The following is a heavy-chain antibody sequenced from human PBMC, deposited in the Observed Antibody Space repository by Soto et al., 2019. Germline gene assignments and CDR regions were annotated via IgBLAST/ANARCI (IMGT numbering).Heavy chain of an antibody. CDR1: GFSVSTSGEG. CDR2: IYWDDDK. V-gene: IGHV2-5*02. CDR3: AHSAGITIFGVVTAFDY. J-gene: IGHJ4*02. D-gene: IGHD3-3*01. Sequence: QITLKESGPTLVKPTQTLTLTCTFSGFSVSTSGEGVGWIRQPPGKALEWLALIYWDDDKRYSPSLKSRLTITKDTSKNQVVLTMTNMDPVDTATYYCAHSAGITIFGVVTAFDYWGQGTLVTVSS.